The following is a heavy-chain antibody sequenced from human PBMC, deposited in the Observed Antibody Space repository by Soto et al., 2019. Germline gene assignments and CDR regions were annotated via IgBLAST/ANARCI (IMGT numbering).Heavy chain of an antibody. V-gene: IGHV3-23*01. CDR3: AKYARVRLTTGFDY. CDR2: LRGSGGST. CDR1: GFSFSNYG. J-gene: IGHJ4*02. Sequence: GGSLRLSCAASGFSFSNYGMSWVRQAPGKGLEWVSSLRGSGGSTYYADSVKGRFTISRDNSKNTLYLQMNNLRAEDPAIFYCAKYARVRLTTGFDYWGQGTLVTVSS. D-gene: IGHD4-17*01.